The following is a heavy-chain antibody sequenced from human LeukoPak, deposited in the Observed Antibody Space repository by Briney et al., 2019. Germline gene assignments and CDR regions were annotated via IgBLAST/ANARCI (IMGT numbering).Heavy chain of an antibody. Sequence: PGGSLRLSCAASGFTFSSYWMSWVRQAPGKGLEWVANIKQDGSEKYYVDSVKGRFTISKDNAKNLLYLQVNNLRAEDTAVYYCAREDHSKYEYWGQGTPVTVSS. V-gene: IGHV3-7*01. CDR3: AREDHSKYEY. J-gene: IGHJ4*02. D-gene: IGHD4-11*01. CDR1: GFTFSSYW. CDR2: IKQDGSEK.